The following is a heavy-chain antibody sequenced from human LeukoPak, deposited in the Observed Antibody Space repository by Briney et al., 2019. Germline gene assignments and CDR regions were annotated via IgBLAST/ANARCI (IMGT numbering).Heavy chain of an antibody. CDR1: GFTFSSYG. CDR3: AKPRRNIVVVVAATPSLPDY. CDR2: IWYDGSNK. V-gene: IGHV3-33*06. D-gene: IGHD2-15*01. Sequence: GGSLRLSCAASGFTFSSYGMHWVRQAPGKGLEWVAVIWYDGSNKYYADSVKGRFTISRDNSKNTLYLQMNSLRAEDTAVYYCAKPRRNIVVVVAATPSLPDYWGQGTLVTVSS. J-gene: IGHJ4*02.